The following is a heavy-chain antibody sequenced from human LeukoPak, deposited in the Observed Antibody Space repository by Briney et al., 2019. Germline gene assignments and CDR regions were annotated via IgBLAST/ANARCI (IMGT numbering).Heavy chain of an antibody. CDR1: GGSISSYY. Sequence: SETLSLTCTVSGGSISSYYWSWIRQPPGKGLEGIGYIYYSGSTNYNPSLKSRVTISVDTSKNQFSLKLSSVTAADTAVYYCARHGTAADYWGQGTLVTVSS. CDR3: ARHGTAADY. V-gene: IGHV4-59*08. J-gene: IGHJ4*02. CDR2: IYYSGST. D-gene: IGHD6-25*01.